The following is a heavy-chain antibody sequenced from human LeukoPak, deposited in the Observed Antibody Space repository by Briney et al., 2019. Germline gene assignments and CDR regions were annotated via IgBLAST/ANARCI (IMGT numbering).Heavy chain of an antibody. CDR3: ARIHGPTRAHYFFDY. Sequence: PGRSLRLSCAASGFTLSNYHMHWFRQAPGKGLEGVAVISHDGSNTFYVDSVQGRFIISRDKSKNTLNLQMNSLRAEDSAVYYCARIHGPTRAHYFFDYWGQGTLVTVSS. V-gene: IGHV3-33*01. CDR2: ISHDGSNT. J-gene: IGHJ4*02. D-gene: IGHD2-2*01. CDR1: GFTLSNYH.